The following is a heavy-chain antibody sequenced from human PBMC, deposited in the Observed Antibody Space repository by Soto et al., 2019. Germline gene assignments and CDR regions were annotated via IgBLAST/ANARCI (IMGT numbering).Heavy chain of an antibody. D-gene: IGHD3-22*01. CDR2: IYYSGST. J-gene: IGHJ4*02. CDR1: GGSIRSGDYY. Sequence: QVQLQESGPGLVKPSQTLSLTCTVSGGSIRSGDYYWSWIRQPPGKGLEWIGYIYYSGSTYSNPSLKSRVTISVDTSKNQFSLKLSSVTAADTAVYYCARGSYYDSSGYYGYWGQGTLVTVSS. CDR3: ARGSYYDSSGYYGY. V-gene: IGHV4-30-4*01.